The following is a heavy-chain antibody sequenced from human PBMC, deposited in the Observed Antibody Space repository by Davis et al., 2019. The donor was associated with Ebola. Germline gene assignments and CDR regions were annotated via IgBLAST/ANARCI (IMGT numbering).Heavy chain of an antibody. J-gene: IGHJ6*04. CDR1: GYTFTSYF. V-gene: IGHV1-46*01. CDR3: ARETGEGGGMDV. D-gene: IGHD7-27*01. Sequence: ASVKVSCKASGYTFTSYFMHWVRQAPGQGLEWMGVINPSGGGTTYAQKFQGRVTMTRDTSTSTVYMELSSLTSEDTAVYSCARETGEGGGMDVWGKGTTVTVSS. CDR2: INPSGGGT.